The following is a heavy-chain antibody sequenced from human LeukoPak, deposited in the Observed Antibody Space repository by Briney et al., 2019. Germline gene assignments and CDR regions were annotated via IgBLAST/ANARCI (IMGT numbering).Heavy chain of an antibody. Sequence: SETLSLTCTVSRGSITSSSYYWGWIRQPPGRGLEWIGSIFYSGTTYYSPSLKSRVTISVDTSKNQFSLKLSSVTAADTAVYYCARENEKTAGGIDYWGQGTLVTVSS. CDR3: ARENEKTAGGIDY. D-gene: IGHD3-16*01. CDR1: RGSITSSSYY. J-gene: IGHJ4*02. V-gene: IGHV4-39*07. CDR2: IFYSGTT.